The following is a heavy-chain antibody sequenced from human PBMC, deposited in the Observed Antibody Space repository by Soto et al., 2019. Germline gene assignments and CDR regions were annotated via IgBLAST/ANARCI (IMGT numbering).Heavy chain of an antibody. V-gene: IGHV1-69*01. CDR3: ATGSFTSTGGRIGYHYNAMDV. J-gene: IGHJ6*02. CDR1: RHLQQPF. CDR2: VIPIFGPA. Sequence: QVQLVQSGAEVKKTWVLGEGLLQVFWRHLQQPFYQLGATGPWQGLEWMGGVIPIFGPANFAKKFQGRVTITADESTTTAYMELSSLTSEDTAVYYCATGSFTSTGGRIGYHYNAMDVWGQGTTVTVSS. D-gene: IGHD1-1*01.